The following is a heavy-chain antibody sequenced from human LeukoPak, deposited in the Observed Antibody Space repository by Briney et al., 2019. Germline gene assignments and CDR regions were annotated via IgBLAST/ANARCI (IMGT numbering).Heavy chain of an antibody. J-gene: IGHJ4*02. CDR2: VNPDGSSL. CDR1: GFTFSNYW. D-gene: IGHD3-16*01. CDR3: ARGGSYGDY. Sequence: GGSLRLSCAASGFTFSNYWMHWVRQVPEKGLVWVSRVNPDGSSLPYANSVKGRFTSSRDNARNTLYLQMSRLRVEDTAVYYCARGGSYGDYWGQGILVTVSS. V-gene: IGHV3-74*01.